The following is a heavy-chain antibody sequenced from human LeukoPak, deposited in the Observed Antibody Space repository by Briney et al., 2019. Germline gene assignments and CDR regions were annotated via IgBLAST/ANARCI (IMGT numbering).Heavy chain of an antibody. CDR1: GYSFTNYW. CDR3: AKTIASLGSGARYFDP. J-gene: IGHJ5*02. D-gene: IGHD5/OR15-5a*01. V-gene: IGHV5-51*01. CDR2: MHPGESEI. Sequence: RGESLKISCKASGYSFTNYWIAWVRQKPGKGLEWMGIMHPGESEINYSPSFEGQVTISADTSISTAYLEWYSLKASDSAIYYCAKTIASLGSGARYFDPWGQGTMTTVSS.